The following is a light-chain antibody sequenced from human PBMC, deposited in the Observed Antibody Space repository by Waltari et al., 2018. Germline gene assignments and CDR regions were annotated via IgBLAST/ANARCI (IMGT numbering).Light chain of an antibody. J-gene: IGKJ1*01. Sequence: DIQMTQSPSTLSASVGERVTITCRASQNINRWLAWYQQKPGKAPNILIYKTSSLESGVPSRFSGSGSGTEFTLTIDTLQPDDFATYHCQQYKSYPWTFGQGTKVEI. CDR2: KTS. CDR1: QNINRW. CDR3: QQYKSYPWT. V-gene: IGKV1-5*03.